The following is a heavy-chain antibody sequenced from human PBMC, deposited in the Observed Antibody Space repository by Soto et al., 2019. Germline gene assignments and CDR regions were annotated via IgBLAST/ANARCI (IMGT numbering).Heavy chain of an antibody. J-gene: IGHJ6*03. CDR1: GFTFDEYA. Sequence: EVQLVESGGGLVQPGGSLRLSCAVSGFTFDEYAMHWVRQAPGKGLEWVSGISWNSGSVGYANSVKGRFTISRDNAKNPLYLQMNSLRAEDTALYYCAKDTLYGGNYYYDYVAVWGKGTAVTVSS. CDR3: AKDTLYGGNYYYDYVAV. D-gene: IGHD4-17*01. CDR2: ISWNSGSV. V-gene: IGHV3-9*01.